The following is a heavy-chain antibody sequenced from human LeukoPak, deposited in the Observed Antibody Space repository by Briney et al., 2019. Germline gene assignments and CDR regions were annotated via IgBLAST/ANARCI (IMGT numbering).Heavy chain of an antibody. J-gene: IGHJ5*02. D-gene: IGHD2-2*01. CDR1: GYTFTSYY. CDR2: INPSGGST. V-gene: IGHV1-46*03. CDR3: AIVPAAEYWFDP. Sequence: ASVKVSRKASGYTFTSYYMHWVRQAPGQGLEWMGIINPSGGSTSYAQKFQGRVTMTRDTSMSTVYMELSSLRSEDTAVYYCAIVPAAEYWFDPWGQGTLVTVSS.